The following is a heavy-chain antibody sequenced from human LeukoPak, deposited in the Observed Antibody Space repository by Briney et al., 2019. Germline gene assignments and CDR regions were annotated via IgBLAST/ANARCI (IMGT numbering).Heavy chain of an antibody. Sequence: AGGSLRLSCAASGFSFSTYWALWVRQAPGKGLEWVSYISSSGSTIYYADSVKGRFTISRDNAKNSLYLQMNSLRAEDTAVYYCARGHYYDSSGYYYVDAFDIWGQGTMVTVSS. CDR1: GFSFSTYW. J-gene: IGHJ3*02. CDR3: ARGHYYDSSGYYYVDAFDI. CDR2: ISSSGSTI. D-gene: IGHD3-22*01. V-gene: IGHV3-11*01.